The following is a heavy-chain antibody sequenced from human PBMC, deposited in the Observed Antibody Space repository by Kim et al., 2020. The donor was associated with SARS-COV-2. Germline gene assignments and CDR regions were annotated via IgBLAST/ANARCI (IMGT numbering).Heavy chain of an antibody. D-gene: IGHD5-12*01. CDR1: GYTFTSYG. CDR2: ISAYNGNT. J-gene: IGHJ4*02. CDR3: ARVGQTDIVATKLQSGFDY. Sequence: ASVKVSCKASGYTFTSYGISWVRQAPGQGLEWMGWISAYNGNTNYAQKLQGRVTMTTDTSTSTAYMELRSLRSDDTAVYYCARVGQTDIVATKLQSGFDYWGQGTLVTVSS. V-gene: IGHV1-18*01.